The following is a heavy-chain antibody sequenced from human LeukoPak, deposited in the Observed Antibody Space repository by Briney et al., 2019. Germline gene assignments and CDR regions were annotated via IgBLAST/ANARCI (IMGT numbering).Heavy chain of an antibody. CDR1: GGSISSYY. V-gene: IGHV4-39*01. CDR3: ARHSSYSSSSPTFDI. Sequence: SETLSLTCTVSGGSISSYYWGWIRQPPGKGLEWIGSIYYSGSTYYNPSLKSRVTISVDTSKNQFSLKLSSVTAADTAVYYCARHSSYSSSSPTFDIWGQGTMVTVSS. D-gene: IGHD6-6*01. J-gene: IGHJ3*02. CDR2: IYYSGST.